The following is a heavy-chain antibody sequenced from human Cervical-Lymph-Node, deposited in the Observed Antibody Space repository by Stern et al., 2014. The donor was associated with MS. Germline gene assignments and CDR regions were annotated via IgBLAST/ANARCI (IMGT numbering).Heavy chain of an antibody. D-gene: IGHD3-22*01. CDR3: ARAKITMIVVVTPPFDY. CDR1: GYTFTSYY. J-gene: IGHJ4*02. Sequence: QLVQSGAEVKKPGASVKVSCKASGYTFTSYYMHWVRQAPGQGLEWMGIINPSGGSTSYAQKFQGRVTMTRDTSTSTVYMELSSLRSEDTAVYYCARAKITMIVVVTPPFDYWGQGTLVTVSS. V-gene: IGHV1-46*01. CDR2: INPSGGST.